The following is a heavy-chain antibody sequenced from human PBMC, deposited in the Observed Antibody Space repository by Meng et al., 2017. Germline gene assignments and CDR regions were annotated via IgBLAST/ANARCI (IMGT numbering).Heavy chain of an antibody. CDR2: IFHSGTT. V-gene: IGHV4-30-2*01. J-gene: IGHJ4*02. CDR3: ARGYGGLDY. D-gene: IGHD3-10*01. Sequence: QLQLQESGSGLVKPSQTTSLTCAVSGGSVSSGGYSWNWIRQPPGKGLEWIGYIFHSGTTYYNPSLESRVTISIDTSKNQFALKVTSATAADTAVYYCARGYGGLDYWGQGTLVTVSS. CDR1: GGSVSSGGYS.